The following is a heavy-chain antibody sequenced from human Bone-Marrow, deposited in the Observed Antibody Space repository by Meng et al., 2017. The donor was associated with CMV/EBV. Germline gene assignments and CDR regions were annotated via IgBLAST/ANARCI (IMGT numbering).Heavy chain of an antibody. Sequence: GGSLRLSCAASGFTFSDYDMSWIRQAPGKGLEWVSYISSSGSTIYYADSVKGRFTISRDNAKNSLYLQMNSLRAEDTAVYYCARRGCSSTSCYWEAGMDVWGQGTTVTVSS. D-gene: IGHD2-2*01. CDR2: ISSSGSTI. CDR1: GFTFSDYD. J-gene: IGHJ6*02. CDR3: ARRGCSSTSCYWEAGMDV. V-gene: IGHV3-11*01.